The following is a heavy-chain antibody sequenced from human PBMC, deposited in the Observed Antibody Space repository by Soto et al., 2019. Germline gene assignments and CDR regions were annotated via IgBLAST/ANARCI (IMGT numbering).Heavy chain of an antibody. CDR2: INAYNGNT. V-gene: IGHV1-18*01. CDR3: ARDVGYGLIDY. Sequence: QVQLVQSGAEVKKPGASVKVSCKASGYTFTSYGISWVRQAPGQGLEWMGWINAYNGNTNYAQKLQGRVTMTTDTSKSTAYMEMRRLRSDDTAVYYCARDVGYGLIDYWGQGTLVTVSS. CDR1: GYTFTSYG. D-gene: IGHD5-18*01. J-gene: IGHJ4*02.